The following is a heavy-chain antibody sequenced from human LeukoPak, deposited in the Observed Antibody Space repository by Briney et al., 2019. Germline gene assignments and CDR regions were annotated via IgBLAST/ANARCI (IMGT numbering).Heavy chain of an antibody. Sequence: GGTLRLSCAASGFTFSSYWRHWVRQAPGKGLVWVSRINSDGSSTTYADSVKGRFTISRVNATITLYLQMISLRAEDTAVYYCARDLGYCSSTNCFWCGFYIWGQGTMVTVSS. CDR1: GFTFSSYW. CDR3: ARDLGYCSSTNCFWCGFYI. V-gene: IGHV3-74*01. J-gene: IGHJ3*02. CDR2: INSDGSST. D-gene: IGHD2-2*01.